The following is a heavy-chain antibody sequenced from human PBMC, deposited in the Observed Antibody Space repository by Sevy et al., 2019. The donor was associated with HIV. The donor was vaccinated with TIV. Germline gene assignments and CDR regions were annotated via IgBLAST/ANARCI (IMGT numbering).Heavy chain of an antibody. CDR1: GRTFNSYA. J-gene: IGHJ4*02. D-gene: IGHD6-13*01. V-gene: IGHV1-69*13. CDR2: IIPMLGTA. CDR3: TRSISWYASFDY. Sequence: ASVKVSCKASGRTFNSYAISWVRQAPGQGLEWMEGIIPMLGTAYYVQKFQDRVTITADESTSTAYRELSSLRSEDTAVYYCTRSISWYASFDYWGQGTLVTVSS.